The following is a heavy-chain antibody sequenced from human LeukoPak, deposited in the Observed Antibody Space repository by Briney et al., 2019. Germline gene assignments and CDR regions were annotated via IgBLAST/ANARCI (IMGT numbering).Heavy chain of an antibody. CDR1: GGSISSYY. CDR2: INHSGST. Sequence: PSETLSLTCTVSGGSISSYYWSWIRQPPGKGLEWIGEINHSGSTNYNPSLKGRVTISVDTSKNQFSLKLSSVTAADTAVYYCARQNLGPAPVKYWGQGTLVTVSS. CDR3: ARQNLGPAPVKY. J-gene: IGHJ4*02. V-gene: IGHV4-34*01.